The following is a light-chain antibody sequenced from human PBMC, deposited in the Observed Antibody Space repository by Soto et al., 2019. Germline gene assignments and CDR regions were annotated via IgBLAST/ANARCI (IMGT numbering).Light chain of an antibody. Sequence: EILMTQSPDTLCLSPGETATLSCSASQRVYSNLAWYQQRPVQSPRLLIYCASTRATGVPARFSGRGSGTEFTLTISSLQPEDFAVYYCQQSTNWPPNTFGQGTRLDIK. CDR1: QRVYSN. CDR2: CAS. V-gene: IGKV3-15*01. J-gene: IGKJ5*01. CDR3: QQSTNWPPNT.